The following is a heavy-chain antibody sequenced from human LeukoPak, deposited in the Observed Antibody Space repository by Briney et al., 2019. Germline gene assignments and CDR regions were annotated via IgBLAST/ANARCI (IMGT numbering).Heavy chain of an antibody. CDR1: GFTFSSHW. CDR3: ARGSANEPFDY. D-gene: IGHD3-3*01. V-gene: IGHV3-74*01. J-gene: IGHJ4*02. Sequence: GSLRLSCAASGFTFSSHWIHWVRQAPGKGLVWVSGINRDGSSTSYADSVKGRFTISRDNAKNTLYLQMNSLRAEDTAVYYCARGSANEPFDYWGQGTLVTVSS. CDR2: INRDGSST.